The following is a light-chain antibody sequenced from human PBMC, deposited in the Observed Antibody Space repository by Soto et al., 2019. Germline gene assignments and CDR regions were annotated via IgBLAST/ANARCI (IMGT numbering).Light chain of an antibody. CDR3: QQRNQWPPVT. V-gene: IGKV3-11*01. Sequence: ESVLTQSPATLSLSPGERATLSCRASPSVSNSLAWYQHKPGQAPRLLIYDASNRATGVPTRFSGSRSETDFTLPISSLEPEDFAVYYCQQRNQWPPVTFGGGTRVEMK. J-gene: IGKJ4*01. CDR1: PSVSNS. CDR2: DAS.